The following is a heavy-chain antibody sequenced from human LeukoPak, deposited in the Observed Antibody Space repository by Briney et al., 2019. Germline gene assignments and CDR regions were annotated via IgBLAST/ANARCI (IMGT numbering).Heavy chain of an antibody. CDR2: ISYDGSNK. D-gene: IGHD3-10*01. CDR3: ARDRSGVIDLDWNFDL. CDR1: GLTFSTYA. V-gene: IGHV3-30-3*01. Sequence: PGRSLRLSCAASGLTFSTYAMHWVRQAPGKGLEWVTVISYDGSNKYYADSVKGRFTISRDNSKNTLYLQMNSLRAEDTAVYYCARDRSGVIDLDWNFDLWGRGTLVTVSS. J-gene: IGHJ2*01.